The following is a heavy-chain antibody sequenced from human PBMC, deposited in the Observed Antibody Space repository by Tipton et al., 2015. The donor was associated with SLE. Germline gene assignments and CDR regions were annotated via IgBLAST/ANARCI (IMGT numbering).Heavy chain of an antibody. CDR1: GGSISSYY. CDR2: IYYSGST. CDR3: ARKVCGRSSSSNCYGAFDI. D-gene: IGHD2-2*01. J-gene: IGHJ3*02. Sequence: TLSLTCTVSGGSISSYYWSWIRQPPGKGLEWIGYIYYSGSTNYNPSLKSRVTISVDTSKNQFSLKLSSVTAADTAVYYCARKVCGRSSSSNCYGAFDIWGQRTVVTVSS. V-gene: IGHV4-59*01.